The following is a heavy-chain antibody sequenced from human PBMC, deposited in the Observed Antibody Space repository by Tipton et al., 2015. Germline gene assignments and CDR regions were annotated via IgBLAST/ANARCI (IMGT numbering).Heavy chain of an antibody. CDR3: AGYYHDAFEI. J-gene: IGHJ3*02. V-gene: IGHV4-39*01. Sequence: TLSLTCTVSGGSITSSYYYWGWIRQPPGKGLEWFGIINYSGRTYYNPSLKGRVTISVDTSKKQLSLNLTSVTAADTAVYYCAGYYHDAFEIWGQGIMVTVSS. CDR2: INYSGRT. CDR1: GGSITSSYYY. D-gene: IGHD4-17*01.